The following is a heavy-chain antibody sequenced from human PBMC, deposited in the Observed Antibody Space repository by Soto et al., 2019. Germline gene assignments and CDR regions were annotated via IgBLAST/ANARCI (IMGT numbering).Heavy chain of an antibody. CDR1: GFTFSSYA. CDR3: ARGLGRTTQPFDY. V-gene: IGHV3-30-3*01. CDR2: ISYDGSNK. Sequence: PGGSLRLSCAASGFTFSSYAMHWVRQAPGKGLEWVAVISYDGSNKYYADSVKGRFTISRDNSKNTLYLQMNSLRAEDTAVYYCARGLGRTTQPFDYWGQGTLVTVSS. D-gene: IGHD3-10*01. J-gene: IGHJ4*02.